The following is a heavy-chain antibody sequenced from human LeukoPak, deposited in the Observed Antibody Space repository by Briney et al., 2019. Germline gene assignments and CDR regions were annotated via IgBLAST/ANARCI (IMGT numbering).Heavy chain of an antibody. D-gene: IGHD3-10*01. CDR3: ASEGPYGSGSYYIEDAFDI. V-gene: IGHV4-59*12. CDR2: IYYSGST. Sequence: SETLSLTCTVSGGSISSYYWSWIRQPPGKGLEWIGYIYYSGSTNYNPSLKSRVTMSVDTSKNQFSLKLSSVTAADTAVYYCASEGPYGSGSYYIEDAFDIWGQGTMVTVSS. J-gene: IGHJ3*02. CDR1: GGSISSYY.